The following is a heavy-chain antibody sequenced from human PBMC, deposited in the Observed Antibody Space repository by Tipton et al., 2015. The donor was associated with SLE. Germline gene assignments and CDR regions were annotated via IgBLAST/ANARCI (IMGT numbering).Heavy chain of an antibody. D-gene: IGHD6-13*01. Sequence: TLSLTCTVSGGSFSSHYWSWLRQPPGKGLEWIGQIYYSGSTYYNPSLKSPVTISLDRSKNQFSLKMSSVTPADTAIYYCASFSSWYGGDYFDSWGQGTLVTVSS. CDR1: GGSFSSHY. J-gene: IGHJ4*02. CDR2: IYYSGST. V-gene: IGHV4-59*11. CDR3: ASFSSWYGGDYFDS.